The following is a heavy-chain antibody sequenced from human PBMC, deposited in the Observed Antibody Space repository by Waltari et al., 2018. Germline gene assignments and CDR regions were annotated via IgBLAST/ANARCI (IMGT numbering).Heavy chain of an antibody. V-gene: IGHV4-34*01. D-gene: IGHD3-3*01. CDR1: GGSFSGYY. Sequence: QVQLQQWGAGLLKPSETLSLTCAVYGGSFSGYYWSWIRQPPGKGLEWIGSIYYSGGTYYDPSLKSRVTISVDTSKNQFSLKLSSVTAADTAVYYCARRVTIFGAGSGFDPWGQGTLVTVSS. CDR3: ARRVTIFGAGSGFDP. CDR2: IYYSGGT. J-gene: IGHJ5*02.